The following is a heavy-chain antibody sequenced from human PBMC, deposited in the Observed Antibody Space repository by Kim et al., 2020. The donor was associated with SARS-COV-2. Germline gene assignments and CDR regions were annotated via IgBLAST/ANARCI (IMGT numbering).Heavy chain of an antibody. CDR3: ARGVFPIRIVVVPAATYYYYGMDV. V-gene: IGHV4-59*13. D-gene: IGHD2-2*01. CDR2: IYYSGST. Sequence: SETLSLTCTVSGGSISSYYWSWIRQPPGKGLEWIGYIYYSGSTNYNPSLKSRVTISVDTSKNQFSLKLSSVTAADTAVYYCARGVFPIRIVVVPAATYYYYGMDVWGQGTTVTVSS. J-gene: IGHJ6*02. CDR1: GGSISSYY.